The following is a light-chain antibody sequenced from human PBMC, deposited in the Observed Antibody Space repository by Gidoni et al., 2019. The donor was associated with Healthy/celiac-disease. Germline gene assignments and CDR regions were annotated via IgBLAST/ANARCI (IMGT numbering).Light chain of an antibody. CDR1: QSISSW. CDR3: QQYNSYSQT. Sequence: IQLTQPPSTLSAYVGDRVTITCRASQSISSWLAWNQQNPGKAPKLLIYDASSLESGVPSRFSGSGSGTEFTLTISSLQPDDFATYYCQQYNSYSQTFGQGTKVEIK. J-gene: IGKJ1*01. CDR2: DAS. V-gene: IGKV1-5*01.